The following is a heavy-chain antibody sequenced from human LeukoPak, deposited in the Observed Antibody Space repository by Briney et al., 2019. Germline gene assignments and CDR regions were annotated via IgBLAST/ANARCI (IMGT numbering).Heavy chain of an antibody. J-gene: IGHJ6*02. V-gene: IGHV4-39*01. CDR1: GGSISSSSYY. CDR3: ARQVREIYYYYGMDV. Sequence: SETLSLTCTVSGGSISSSSYYWGWIRQPPGKGLEWIGSIYYSGSTYYDPSIKSRVTISVDTSKSQFSLKLSSVTAADTAVYYCARQVREIYYYYGMDVWGQGTTVTVSS. CDR2: IYYSGST. D-gene: IGHD3-10*01.